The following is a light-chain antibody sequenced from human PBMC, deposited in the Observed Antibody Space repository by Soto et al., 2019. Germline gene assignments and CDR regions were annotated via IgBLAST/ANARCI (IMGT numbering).Light chain of an antibody. CDR3: QRWDNLAPT. CDR1: QDIVNS. CDR2: AAS. J-gene: IGKJ3*01. V-gene: IGKV1-33*01. Sequence: DIQMTQSPSSLSAFVGDRVTITCQASQDIVNSLNWYQQKPGKAPKLLIYAASNLERGVPSRLSGSGSGTEFSFAISSLEPEDIATYDCQRWDNLAPTFGPGTKVHMK.